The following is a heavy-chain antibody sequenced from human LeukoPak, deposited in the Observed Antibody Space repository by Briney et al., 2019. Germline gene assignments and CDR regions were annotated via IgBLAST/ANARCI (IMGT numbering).Heavy chain of an antibody. CDR3: ATPADSSSWYVVYFDY. J-gene: IGHJ4*02. CDR1: GGSISSSSYY. CDR2: IYYSGST. D-gene: IGHD6-13*01. V-gene: IGHV4-39*01. Sequence: SETLSLTCTVSGGSISSSSYYWGWIRQPPGKGLEWIGSIYYSGSTYYNPSLKSRVAISVDTSKNQFSLKLSSVTAADTAAYYCATPADSSSWYVVYFDYWGQGTLVTVSS.